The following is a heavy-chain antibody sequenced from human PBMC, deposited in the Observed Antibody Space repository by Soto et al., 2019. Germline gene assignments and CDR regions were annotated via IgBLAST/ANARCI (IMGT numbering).Heavy chain of an antibody. Sequence: PGGSLRLSCAASGFTFSSYYMNWVRQAPGKGLEWLACITGDSSAIYADSVKGRFTLSRDNARNSLYLQMSSLRDEDTAVYYCARDQARKFDYWGQGTLVTVSS. V-gene: IGHV3-48*02. CDR3: ARDQARKFDY. J-gene: IGHJ4*02. CDR2: ITGDSSAI. CDR1: GFTFSSYY.